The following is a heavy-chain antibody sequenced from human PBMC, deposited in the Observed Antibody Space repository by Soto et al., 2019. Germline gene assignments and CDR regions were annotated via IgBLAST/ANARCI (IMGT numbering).Heavy chain of an antibody. CDR3: ARHYCSSTSCYPVYYYYYGMDV. V-gene: IGHV5-51*01. CDR2: IYPGDSDT. Sequence: PGESVKISCKGCGYSFTSYWIGWVRQMPGKGLEWMGIIYPGDSDTRYSPSFQGQVTISADKSISTAYLQWSSLKASDTAMYYCARHYCSSTSCYPVYYYYYGMDVWGQGTTVTVSS. J-gene: IGHJ6*02. D-gene: IGHD2-2*01. CDR1: GYSFTSYW.